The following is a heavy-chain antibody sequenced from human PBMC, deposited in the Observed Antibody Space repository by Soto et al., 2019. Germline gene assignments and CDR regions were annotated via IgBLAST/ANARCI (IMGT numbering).Heavy chain of an antibody. J-gene: IGHJ4*02. V-gene: IGHV3-30*18. D-gene: IGHD5-18*01. CDR3: AKDIVRYTYGACDC. Sequence: QVQLVESGGAVVQPGKSLRLSCAASGFTFNTYGMYWVRQAPGKGLEWVAAISYDGSNKDHADSVKGRFPISRDNSKNTLYLQMTSLGVEHTAVYYCAKDIVRYTYGACDCWGQGALGTVS. CDR2: ISYDGSNK. CDR1: GFTFNTYG.